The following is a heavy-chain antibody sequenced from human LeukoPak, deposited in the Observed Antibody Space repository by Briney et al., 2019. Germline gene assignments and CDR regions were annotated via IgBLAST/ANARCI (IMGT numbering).Heavy chain of an antibody. D-gene: IGHD5-18*01. CDR3: AKGGYSNGRYYYYYMDV. V-gene: IGHV3-48*01. Sequence: PGGSLRLSCAASGFTFSSYSMNWVRQAPGKGLEWVSYISSSSSTIYYADSAKGRFTISRDNSKSTLYLQMNSLRAEDTAVYYCAKGGYSNGRYYYYYMDVWGEGTTVTVSS. CDR2: ISSSSSTI. J-gene: IGHJ6*03. CDR1: GFTFSSYS.